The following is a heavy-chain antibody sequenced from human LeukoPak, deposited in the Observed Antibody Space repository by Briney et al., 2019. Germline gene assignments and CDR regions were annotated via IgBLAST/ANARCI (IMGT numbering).Heavy chain of an antibody. V-gene: IGHV3-64*01. J-gene: IGHJ4*02. Sequence: GGSLRLSCAASGFTFSSYAMHWVRQAPGKGLEYVSAISSNGGSTYYANSVKGRFTISRANSKNTLYLQMGSLRAEDMAVYYCARSGRIFGVVIDVDYFDYWGQGTLVTVSS. CDR3: ARSGRIFGVVIDVDYFDY. D-gene: IGHD3-3*01. CDR2: ISSNGGST. CDR1: GFTFSSYA.